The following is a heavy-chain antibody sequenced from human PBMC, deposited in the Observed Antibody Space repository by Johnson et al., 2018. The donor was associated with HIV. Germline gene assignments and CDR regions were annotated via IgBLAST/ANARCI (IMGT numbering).Heavy chain of an antibody. CDR2: ISYDGSNE. J-gene: IGHJ3*02. Sequence: QVQLVESGGGVVQPGRSLRLSCAASRFTFSSYAMPWVRQAPGQGLEWVAVISYDGSNEYYADSVKGRFTISRDNSKNTLYLQMNSLRAEDTAVYYCAKEGWQQLAQGAFDIWGQGTMVTVSS. D-gene: IGHD6-13*01. V-gene: IGHV3-30*04. CDR3: AKEGWQQLAQGAFDI. CDR1: RFTFSSYA.